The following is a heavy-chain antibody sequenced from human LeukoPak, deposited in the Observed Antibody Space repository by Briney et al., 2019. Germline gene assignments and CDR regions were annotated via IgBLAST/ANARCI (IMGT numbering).Heavy chain of an antibody. Sequence: GESLKISCKGSGYWFSDYWIGWVRQMPGKGLEWMGIVYPGDSDTRYSPSFHGQVTISADKSITTASLQWRSLKASDTAIYYCARLNGDFWSGYQIDSWGQGTLVTVSS. CDR2: VYPGDSDT. CDR3: ARLNGDFWSGYQIDS. D-gene: IGHD3-3*01. CDR1: GYWFSDYW. J-gene: IGHJ4*02. V-gene: IGHV5-51*01.